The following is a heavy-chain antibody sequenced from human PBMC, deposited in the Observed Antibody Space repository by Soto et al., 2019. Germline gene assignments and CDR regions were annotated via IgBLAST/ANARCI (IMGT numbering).Heavy chain of an antibody. V-gene: IGHV3-74*01. CDR2: INPDGSTT. CDR1: GFTFSSYW. Sequence: EVQLVESGGGLVQPGGSLRLSCAASGFTFSSYWMHWVRQAPGKGLVWVSRINPDGSTTSYADSVKGRFTISRDNAKNTLYLQKNSLRAEATAVYRCARVFVSSYQFDYWGQGTLVTVSS. D-gene: IGHD2-2*01. J-gene: IGHJ4*02. CDR3: ARVFVSSYQFDY.